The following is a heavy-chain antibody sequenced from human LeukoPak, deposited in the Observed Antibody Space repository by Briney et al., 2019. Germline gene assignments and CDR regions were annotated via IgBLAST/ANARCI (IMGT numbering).Heavy chain of an antibody. Sequence: SVKVSCKASGGTFSSYAISWVRQAPGQGLEWMGGIIPIFGTANYAQKFQGRATITADESTSTASMELSSLRSEDTAVYYCARDGARSVDTATNRFDYWGQGTLVTVSS. CDR1: GGTFSSYA. D-gene: IGHD5-18*01. CDR2: IIPIFGTA. V-gene: IGHV1-69*13. J-gene: IGHJ4*02. CDR3: ARDGARSVDTATNRFDY.